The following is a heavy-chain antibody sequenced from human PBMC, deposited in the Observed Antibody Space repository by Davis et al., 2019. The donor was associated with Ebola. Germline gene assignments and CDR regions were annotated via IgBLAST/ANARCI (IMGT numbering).Heavy chain of an antibody. Sequence: PGGSLRLSCTVSGGSISSSSYYWGWIRQPPGKGLEWIGSIYYSGSTNYNPSLKSRVTISVDTSKNQFSLKLSSVTAADTAVYYCARVSGSFDSHFDYWGQGTLVTVSS. J-gene: IGHJ4*02. CDR1: GGSISSSSYY. CDR2: IYYSGST. D-gene: IGHD1-26*01. V-gene: IGHV4-39*07. CDR3: ARVSGSFDSHFDY.